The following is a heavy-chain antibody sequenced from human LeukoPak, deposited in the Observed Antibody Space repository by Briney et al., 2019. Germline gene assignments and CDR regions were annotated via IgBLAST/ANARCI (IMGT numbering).Heavy chain of an antibody. CDR3: ASRLVDNYYYYGLDV. V-gene: IGHV4-59*01. D-gene: IGHD5-24*01. CDR1: GGSISSYY. Sequence: PSETLSLTCNVSGGSISSYYWSWIRQPPGKGLEGIGYIYYSGTTDYNPSLKSRVNMSVDTYKNQFSLKLHSVTAADTAIYYCASRLVDNYYYYGLDVWGQGTSVTVSS. CDR2: IYYSGTT. J-gene: IGHJ6*02.